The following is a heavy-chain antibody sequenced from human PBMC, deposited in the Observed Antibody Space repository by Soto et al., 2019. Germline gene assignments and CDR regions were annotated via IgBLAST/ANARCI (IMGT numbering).Heavy chain of an antibody. CDR2: INHSGST. J-gene: IGHJ4*02. D-gene: IGHD3-22*01. CDR3: ARGQTPEAVITMIVGGLDY. CDR1: GGSFSGYY. Sequence: QVQLQQWGAGLLKPSETLSLTCAGYGGSFSGYYWSWIRQPPGKGLAWIGEINHSGSTNYNPSLKSRVTISVDTYKNQFSLKLSSVTAADTAVYYCARGQTPEAVITMIVGGLDYWGQGTLVTVSS. V-gene: IGHV4-34*01.